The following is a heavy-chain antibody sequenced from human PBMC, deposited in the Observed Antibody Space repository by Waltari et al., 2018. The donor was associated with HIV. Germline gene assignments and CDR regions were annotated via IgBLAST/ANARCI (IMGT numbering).Heavy chain of an antibody. D-gene: IGHD6-19*01. Sequence: QVVQSGAELKKAGASVKVSCKTAGYTFAKSDIHVVRQAAGQGLEWMGWMNPNSGNTGYTQKFQGRVSMTRNTSTTTAYMELSSLTSDDTALYYCTRGLGYSSFPFDHWGQGTQVTVSS. V-gene: IGHV1-8*01. CDR3: TRGLGYSSFPFDH. CDR1: GYTFAKSD. CDR2: MNPNSGNT. J-gene: IGHJ4*02.